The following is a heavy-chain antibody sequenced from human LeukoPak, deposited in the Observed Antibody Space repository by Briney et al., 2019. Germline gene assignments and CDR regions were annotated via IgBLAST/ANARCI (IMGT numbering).Heavy chain of an antibody. CDR3: ARVIQLWFQYYYYGMDV. J-gene: IGHJ6*02. CDR2: MNPNSGNT. Sequence: GASVKVSCKASGYTFIGYYIHWVRQAPGQGLEWMGWMNPNSGNTGYAQKFQGRVTMTRNTSISTAYMELSSLRSEDTAVYYCARVIQLWFQYYYYGMDVWGQGTTVTVSS. V-gene: IGHV1-8*02. D-gene: IGHD5-18*01. CDR1: GYTFIGYY.